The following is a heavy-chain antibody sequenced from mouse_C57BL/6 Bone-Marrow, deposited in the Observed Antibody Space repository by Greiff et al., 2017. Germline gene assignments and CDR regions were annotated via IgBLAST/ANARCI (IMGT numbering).Heavy chain of an antibody. CDR1: GYTFTDYY. Sequence: QVQLQQSGAELVRPGASVKLSCKASGYTFTDYYINWVKQRPGQGLEWIARIYPGSGNTYYNEKFKGKATLTAEKSSSTAYMQLSSLTSEDSAVYFCEIYYGNLAWFAYWGQGTLVTVSA. V-gene: IGHV1-76*01. J-gene: IGHJ3*01. CDR3: EIYYGNLAWFAY. CDR2: IYPGSGNT. D-gene: IGHD2-1*01.